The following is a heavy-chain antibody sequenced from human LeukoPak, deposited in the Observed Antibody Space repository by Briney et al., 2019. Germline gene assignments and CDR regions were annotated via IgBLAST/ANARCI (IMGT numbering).Heavy chain of an antibody. CDR2: ISYDGSNK. Sequence: GGSLRLSCAASGFTFSSYAMHWVRQAPGKGLGWVAVISYDGSNKYYADSVKGRFTISRDNSKNTLYLQMNSLRAEDTAVYYCARDPCITIFGVVTPKCYFDYWGQGTLVTVSS. D-gene: IGHD3-3*01. J-gene: IGHJ4*02. CDR1: GFTFSSYA. CDR3: ARDPCITIFGVVTPKCYFDY. V-gene: IGHV3-30-3*01.